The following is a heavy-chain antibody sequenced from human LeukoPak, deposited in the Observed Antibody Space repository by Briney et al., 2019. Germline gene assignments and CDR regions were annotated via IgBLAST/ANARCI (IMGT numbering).Heavy chain of an antibody. J-gene: IGHJ4*02. V-gene: IGHV3-48*02. CDR2: ISGSSSTI. D-gene: IGHD2-2*01. Sequence: GGSLRLSCAASGFTFSSYSMNWVRQAAGKGVEGVSYISGSSSTIYYADSVKGRFTISRDNAKNSLYLQMNSLRDEDTAVYYCARNVPATAGQPLDYWGQGTLVTVSS. CDR3: ARNVPATAGQPLDY. CDR1: GFTFSSYS.